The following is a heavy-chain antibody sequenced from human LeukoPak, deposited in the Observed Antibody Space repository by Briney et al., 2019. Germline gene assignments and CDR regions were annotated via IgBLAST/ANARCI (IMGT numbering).Heavy chain of an antibody. V-gene: IGHV3-23*01. CDR3: AKPAPGYGSSWYFGFGY. CDR1: GFTFSSYA. Sequence: GGSLRLSCAASGFTFSSYAMSWVRQAPGKGLEWVSTISGSGGSTSYADSVKGRFTISRDNSKNTLYLQMNSLRAEDTAVYYCAKPAPGYGSSWYFGFGYWGQGTLATVSS. CDR2: ISGSGGST. D-gene: IGHD6-13*01. J-gene: IGHJ4*02.